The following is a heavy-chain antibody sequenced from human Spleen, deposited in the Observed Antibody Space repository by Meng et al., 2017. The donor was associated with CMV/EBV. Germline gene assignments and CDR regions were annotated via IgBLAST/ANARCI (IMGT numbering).Heavy chain of an antibody. CDR1: GCSISSGDYY. CDR2: IYYSGST. J-gene: IGHJ5*02. CDR3: ARQVAQQLVGTNWFDP. D-gene: IGHD6-13*01. V-gene: IGHV4-30-4*08. Sequence: QPQKPGPGLVQPSQTLSLTCTVSGCSISSGDYYWSWSRQPPGKGLEWIGYIYYSGSTYYNPSLKSRVTISVDTSKNQFSLKLSSVTAADTAVYYCARQVAQQLVGTNWFDPWGQGTLVTVSS.